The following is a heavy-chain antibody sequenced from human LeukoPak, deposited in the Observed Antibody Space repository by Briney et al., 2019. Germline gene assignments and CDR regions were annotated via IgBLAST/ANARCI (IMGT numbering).Heavy chain of an antibody. CDR1: VYTFTGYY. Sequence: GASVNVSCKASVYTFTGYYMHGVRQAPAQGREWMGWINPNSGGTNYAQKFQGRVTMTRDTSISTAYMELSRLRSDDTAVYYCARGVGSSSWYLYYYYYYMDVWGKGTTVTVSS. CDR2: INPNSGGT. V-gene: IGHV1-2*02. CDR3: ARGVGSSSWYLYYYYYYMDV. D-gene: IGHD6-13*01. J-gene: IGHJ6*03.